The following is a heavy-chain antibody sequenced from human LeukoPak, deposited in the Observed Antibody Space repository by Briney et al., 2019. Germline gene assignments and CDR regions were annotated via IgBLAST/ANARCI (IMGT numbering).Heavy chain of an antibody. Sequence: GGSLRLSCAASGFTFSSYAMHWVRQAPGKGLEWVAVISYDGSNKYYAGSVKGRFTISRDNSKNTLYLQMNSLRAEDTAVYYCARVVYGYCSSTSCSVWGQGTLVTVSS. V-gene: IGHV3-30*04. D-gene: IGHD2-2*03. CDR3: ARVVYGYCSSTSCSV. CDR2: ISYDGSNK. J-gene: IGHJ4*02. CDR1: GFTFSSYA.